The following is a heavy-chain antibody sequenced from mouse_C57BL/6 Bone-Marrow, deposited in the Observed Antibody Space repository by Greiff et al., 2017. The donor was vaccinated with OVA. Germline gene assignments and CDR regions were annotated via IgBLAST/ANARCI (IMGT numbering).Heavy chain of an antibody. V-gene: IGHV1-55*01. CDR2: IYPGSGST. CDR3: AKCYYCGSYVWYFDV. CDR1: GYTFTSYW. D-gene: IGHD1-1*01. J-gene: IGHJ1*03. Sequence: QVQLQQPGAELVKPGASVKMSCKASGYTFTSYWITWVKQRPGQGLEWIGDIYPGSGSTNYNEKFTSKATLTVDTSSSTAYMQLSSLTSEDSAVYDCAKCYYCGSYVWYFDVWGTGTTVTVSS.